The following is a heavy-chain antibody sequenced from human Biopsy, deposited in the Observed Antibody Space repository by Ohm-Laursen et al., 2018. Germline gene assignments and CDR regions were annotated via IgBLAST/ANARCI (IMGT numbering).Heavy chain of an antibody. D-gene: IGHD5-24*01. V-gene: IGHV4-59*12. CDR1: GGPIDSYY. Sequence: SQTLSLTCAVSGGPIDSYYWSWIRQPPGKAPEWIGYIYFTGRTSYTPSLKSRVTMSVNTSKKQFSLRLSSVTAADTAVYYCASAGYNPDWNFDLWGRGTRVTVSS. CDR2: IYFTGRT. J-gene: IGHJ2*01. CDR3: ASAGYNPDWNFDL.